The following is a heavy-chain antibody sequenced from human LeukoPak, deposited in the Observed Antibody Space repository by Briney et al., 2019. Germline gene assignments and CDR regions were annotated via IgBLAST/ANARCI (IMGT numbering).Heavy chain of an antibody. D-gene: IGHD3-22*01. CDR3: ARRPYDSSGYYPGYFDY. CDR1: GSTLSSYY. J-gene: IGHJ4*02. Sequence: GASVKVSCKASGSTLSSYYMHWVRQAPGQGLEWMGIINPSGGSTSYAQKFQGRVTMTRDTSTSTVYMELSSLRSEDTGVYYCARRPYDSSGYYPGYFDYWGQGTLVTVSS. V-gene: IGHV1-46*01. CDR2: INPSGGST.